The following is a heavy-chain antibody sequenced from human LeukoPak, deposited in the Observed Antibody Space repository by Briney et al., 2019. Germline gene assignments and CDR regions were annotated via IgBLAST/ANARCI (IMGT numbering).Heavy chain of an antibody. V-gene: IGHV3-30*02. D-gene: IGHD1-26*01. CDR3: AKGRGWEASYYYYYMDV. CDR1: GFTFSSYG. J-gene: IGHJ6*03. CDR2: IRSDGNYK. Sequence: GGSLRLSCAASGFTFSSYGMHWLRQVPGKGLEWVAFIRSDGNYKYYADSVKGRFTISRDNSKNTLYLQMNSLRAEDTAVYYCAKGRGWEASYYYYYMDVWGKGTTVTISS.